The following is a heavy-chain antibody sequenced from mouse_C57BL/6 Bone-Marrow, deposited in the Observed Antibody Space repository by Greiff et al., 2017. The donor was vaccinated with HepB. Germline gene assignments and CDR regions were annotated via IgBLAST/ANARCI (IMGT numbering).Heavy chain of an antibody. CDR3: AREEAYSNYVVGFDV. CDR1: GYAFTNYL. Sequence: QVQLKQSGAELVRPGTSVKVSCKASGYAFTNYLIEWVKQRPGQGLEWIGVINPGSGGTNYNEKFKGKATLTADKSSSTAYMQLSSLTSEDSAVYFCAREEAYSNYVVGFDVWGTGTTVTVSS. D-gene: IGHD2-5*01. V-gene: IGHV1-54*01. CDR2: INPGSGGT. J-gene: IGHJ1*03.